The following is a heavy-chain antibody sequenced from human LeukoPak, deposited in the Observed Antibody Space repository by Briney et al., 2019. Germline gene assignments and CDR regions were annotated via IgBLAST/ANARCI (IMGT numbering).Heavy chain of an antibody. J-gene: IGHJ6*02. CDR3: AKEADYYGMDV. CDR1: GGSISSYY. V-gene: IGHV4-59*01. CDR2: IYYRGST. Sequence: SETLSLTCTVSGGSISSYYWSWIRQPPGKGLEWIGYIYYRGSTNYKPSLKSRVTISVDTSKNQFSLKLSSVTAADTAVYYCAKEADYYGMDVWGQGTTVTVSS.